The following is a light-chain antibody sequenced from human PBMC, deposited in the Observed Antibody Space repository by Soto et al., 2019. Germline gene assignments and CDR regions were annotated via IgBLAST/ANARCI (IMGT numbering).Light chain of an antibody. CDR2: END. J-gene: IGLJ2*01. CDR1: SSNIGNNY. V-gene: IGLV1-51*02. Sequence: QSVLTQPPSVSAAPGQKVTISCSGSSSNIGNNYVSWYQQLPGTAHKLLIYENDLRPSGITDRFSGSKSGTSATLGIAGLQTGDEADYYCATWDSSLSAGVFGGGTKLTVL. CDR3: ATWDSSLSAGV.